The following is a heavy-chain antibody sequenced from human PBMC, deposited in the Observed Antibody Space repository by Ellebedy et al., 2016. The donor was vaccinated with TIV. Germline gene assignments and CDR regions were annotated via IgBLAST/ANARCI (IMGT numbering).Heavy chain of an antibody. J-gene: IGHJ6*02. CDR1: GFTFSDYY. V-gene: IGHV3-11*06. D-gene: IGHD6-13*01. CDR2: ISSSSSYT. Sequence: PGGSLRLSCAVSGFTFSDYYMTWIRQAPGKGLEWVSYISSSSSYTNYADSVKGRFTLSRDNAKNSLYLQMNSLRAEDTAVYYCARGRGFSSSWYRSRFYYGMDVWGQGTTVTVSS. CDR3: ARGRGFSSSWYRSRFYYGMDV.